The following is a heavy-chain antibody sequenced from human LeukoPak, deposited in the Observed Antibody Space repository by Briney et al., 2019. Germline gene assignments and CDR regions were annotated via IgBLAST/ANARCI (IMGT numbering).Heavy chain of an antibody. J-gene: IGHJ4*02. D-gene: IGHD3-22*01. V-gene: IGHV3-48*04. CDR2: ISSSGSTI. CDR3: ARENYYDSSGYFDY. CDR1: GFTFSSYS. Sequence: GGSLRLSCAASGFTFSSYSMNWVRQAPGKGLEWVSYISSSGSTIYYADSVKGRFTISRDSAKNSLYLQMNSLRAEDTAVYYCARENYYDSSGYFDYWGQGTLVTVSS.